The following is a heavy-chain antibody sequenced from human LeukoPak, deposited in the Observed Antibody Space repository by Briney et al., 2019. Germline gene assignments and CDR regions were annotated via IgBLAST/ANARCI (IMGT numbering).Heavy chain of an antibody. V-gene: IGHV4-61*02. CDR1: GGSISSGSYY. CDR2: IYTSGST. CDR3: ASLGRDSGYEPYYYYYYMDV. J-gene: IGHJ6*03. Sequence: SETLSLTCTVSGGSISSGSYYWSWIRQPAGKGLEWIGRIYTSGSTNYNPSLKCRVTISVDTSKNQFSLKLSSVTAADTAVYYCASLGRDSGYEPYYYYYYMDVWGKGTTVTVSS. D-gene: IGHD5-12*01.